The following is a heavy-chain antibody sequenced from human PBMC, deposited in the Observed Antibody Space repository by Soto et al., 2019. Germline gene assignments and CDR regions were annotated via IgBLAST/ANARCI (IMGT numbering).Heavy chain of an antibody. J-gene: IGHJ6*02. Sequence: SETLSLTCAVYGGSFSGYYWSWIRQPPGKGLEWIGEINHSGSTNYNPSLKSRVTISVDTSKNQFSLKLSSVTAADTAVYYCARARYCSSTSCYGPYYYYYGMDVWGQGTTVTVSS. CDR2: INHSGST. D-gene: IGHD2-2*01. CDR3: ARARYCSSTSCYGPYYYYYGMDV. V-gene: IGHV4-34*01. CDR1: GGSFSGYY.